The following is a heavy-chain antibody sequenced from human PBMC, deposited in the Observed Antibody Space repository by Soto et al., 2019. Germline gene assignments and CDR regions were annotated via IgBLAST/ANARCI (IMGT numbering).Heavy chain of an antibody. V-gene: IGHV2-26*01. CDR3: GRILRDDHHPPDY. CDR2: IFSNDEK. Sequence: QVTLKESGPVLVKPTETLTLTCTVSGISLSNARTGVSWIRQPPGKALEWLAHIFSNDEKSYRTSLKSRLTISKDTSKSQVVLTVTNVDPVDTATYYCGRILRDDHHPPDYWGQGILVTVSS. D-gene: IGHD3-3*01. J-gene: IGHJ4*02. CDR1: GISLSNARTG.